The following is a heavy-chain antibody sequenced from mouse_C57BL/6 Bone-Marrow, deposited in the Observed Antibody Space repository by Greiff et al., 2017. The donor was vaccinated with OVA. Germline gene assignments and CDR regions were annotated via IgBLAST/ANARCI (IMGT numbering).Heavy chain of an antibody. CDR2: IDPENGDT. CDR1: GFNIKDDY. V-gene: IGHV14-4*01. CDR3: TTYVYDVGFAY. J-gene: IGHJ3*01. Sequence: EVKLVESGAELVRPGASVKLSCTASGFNIKDDYMHWVKQRPEQGLEWIGWIDPENGDTEYASKFQGKATITADTSSNTAYLQLSSLTSEDTAVYFCTTYVYDVGFAYWGQGTLVTVSA. D-gene: IGHD2-2*01.